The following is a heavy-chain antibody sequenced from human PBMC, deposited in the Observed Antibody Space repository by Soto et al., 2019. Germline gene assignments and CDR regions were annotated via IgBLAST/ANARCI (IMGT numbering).Heavy chain of an antibody. D-gene: IGHD6-19*01. V-gene: IGHV1-2*02. CDR3: ARDGSGFDY. J-gene: IGHJ4*02. CDR1: AYTFTCYY. CDR2: INPNSGGT. Sequence: ASVKVSCEASAYTFTCYYMHWVRQAPGQGLEWMGWINPNSGGTKYAQKFQGRVPMTRDTSISTAYMERSRLRSEDTAVYDCARDGSGFDYWGQGTLVTVSS.